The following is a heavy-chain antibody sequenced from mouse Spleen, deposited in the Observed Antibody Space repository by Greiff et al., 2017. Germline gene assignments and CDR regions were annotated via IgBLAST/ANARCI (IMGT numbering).Heavy chain of an antibody. D-gene: IGHD2-10*01. CDR2: IYPGDGDT. J-gene: IGHJ2*01. CDR3: ARSAYYGNYASFDY. CDR1: GYAFSSYW. V-gene: IGHV1-80*01. Sequence: QVHVKQSGAELVKPGASVKISCKASGYAFSSYWMNWVKQRPGKGLEWIGQIYPGDGDTNYNGKFKGKATLTADKSSSTAYMQLSSLTSEDSAVYFWARSAYYGNYASFDYWGQGTTLTVSS.